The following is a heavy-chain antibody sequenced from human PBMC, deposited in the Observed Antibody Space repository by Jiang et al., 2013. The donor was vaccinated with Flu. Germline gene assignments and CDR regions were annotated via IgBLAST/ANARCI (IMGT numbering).Heavy chain of an antibody. V-gene: IGHV1-69*01. CDR1: GGTFSSYA. Sequence: EVKKPGSSVKVSCKASGGTFSSYAISWVRQAPGQGLEWMGGIIPIFGTANYAQKFQGRVTITADESTSTAYMELSSLRSEDTAVYYCAPLEVDTAMVPFDYWGQGTLVTVSS. D-gene: IGHD5-18*01. CDR2: IIPIFGTA. J-gene: IGHJ4*02. CDR3: APLEVDTAMVPFDY.